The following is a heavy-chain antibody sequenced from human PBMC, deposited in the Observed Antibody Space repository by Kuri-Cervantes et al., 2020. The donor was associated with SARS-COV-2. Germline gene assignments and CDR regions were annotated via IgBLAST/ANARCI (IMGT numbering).Heavy chain of an antibody. CDR2: ISAYNSNT. V-gene: IGHV1-18*04. Sequence: SVTVSCKASGYTFTGYYMHWVRQAPGQGLEWMGWISAYNSNTNYAQKLQGRVTMTTDTSTSTAYMELRSLRSDDTAVYYCARDGQWLVLLDYYYYGMDVWGQGTTVTVSS. J-gene: IGHJ6*02. D-gene: IGHD6-19*01. CDR1: GYTFTGYY. CDR3: ARDGQWLVLLDYYYYGMDV.